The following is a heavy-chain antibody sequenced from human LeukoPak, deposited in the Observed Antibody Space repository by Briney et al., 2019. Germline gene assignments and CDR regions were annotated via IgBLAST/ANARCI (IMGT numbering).Heavy chain of an antibody. CDR3: AREVGSSGFDY. CDR1: GYSISSGYY. J-gene: IGHJ4*02. D-gene: IGHD6-19*01. Sequence: PSETLSLTCAVSGYSISSGYYWGWIRQTPGKGLEWIGSIYHSGTTYYNPSLRSRVTISVDTSKNQFSLKLTSVTAADTAVYCCAREVGSSGFDYWGQGTLVTVSP. CDR2: IYHSGTT. V-gene: IGHV4-38-2*02.